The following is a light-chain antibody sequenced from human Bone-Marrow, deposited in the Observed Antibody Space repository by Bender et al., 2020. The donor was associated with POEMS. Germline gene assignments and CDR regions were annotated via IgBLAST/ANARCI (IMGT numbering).Light chain of an antibody. CDR2: YNG. J-gene: IGLJ1*01. CDR1: DIGVKS. CDR3: QVWDSSSDSYV. Sequence: SYVLTQPPSVSVAPGETARISCEGNDIGVKSVQWYQQKPGQAPLLVIYYNGDRASGIPERFSGSNSGNTATLTISGVEPGDEADYYCQVWDSSSDSYVFGIGTKVTVL. V-gene: IGLV3-21*04.